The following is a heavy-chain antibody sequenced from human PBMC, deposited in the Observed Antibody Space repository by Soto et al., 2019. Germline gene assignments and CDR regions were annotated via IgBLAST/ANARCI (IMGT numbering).Heavy chain of an antibody. CDR1: GFTFSSYA. D-gene: IGHD2-2*01. CDR2: ISYDGGNK. Sequence: QVQLVESGGGVVQPGRSLRLSCAASGFTFSSYAMHWVRQAPGKGLEWVAVISYDGGNKYYADSVKGRFTISRDNSKNTLYLQMNILRGEGTAVYYCAREGPAAMNCYCGRDVWGQGTTITVS. V-gene: IGHV3-30-3*01. J-gene: IGHJ6*02. CDR3: AREGPAAMNCYCGRDV.